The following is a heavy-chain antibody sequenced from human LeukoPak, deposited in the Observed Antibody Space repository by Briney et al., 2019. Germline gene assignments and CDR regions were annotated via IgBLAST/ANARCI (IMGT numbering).Heavy chain of an antibody. CDR1: GYTFTSYY. CDR2: INPSGGST. V-gene: IGHV1-46*03. Sequence: ASVKVSCKASGYTFTSYYMHWVRQAPGQGLEWTGIINPSGGSTSYAQKFQGRVTMTRDTSTSTVYMELSSLRSEDTAVYYCARAIPNYYGSGSYLDYWGQGTLVTVSS. D-gene: IGHD3-10*01. CDR3: ARAIPNYYGSGSYLDY. J-gene: IGHJ4*02.